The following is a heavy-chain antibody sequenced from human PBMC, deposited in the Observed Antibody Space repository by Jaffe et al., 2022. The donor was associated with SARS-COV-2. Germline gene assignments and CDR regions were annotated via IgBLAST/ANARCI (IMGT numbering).Heavy chain of an antibody. Sequence: EVQLVESGGVVVQPGGSLRLSCAASGFTFDDYTMHWVRQAPGKGLEWVSLISWDGGSTYYADSVKGRFTISRDNSKNSLYLQMNSLRTEDTALYYCAKDLGGIFGVVTLYGMDVWGQGTTVTVSS. CDR3: AKDLGGIFGVVTLYGMDV. V-gene: IGHV3-43*01. D-gene: IGHD3-3*01. J-gene: IGHJ6*02. CDR1: GFTFDDYT. CDR2: ISWDGGST.